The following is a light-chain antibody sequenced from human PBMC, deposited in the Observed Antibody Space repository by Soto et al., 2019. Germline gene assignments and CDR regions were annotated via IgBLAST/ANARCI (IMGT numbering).Light chain of an antibody. CDR3: QQYYSYPPIT. CDR1: QGISSY. J-gene: IGKJ5*01. Sequence: AIRMTQSPSSLSASTGDRVTITCRASQGISSYLAWYQQKPGKALKLLIYAASTLQSGVPSRFSGSGSGTDFTLTISCLQSEDFANYYCQQYYSYPPITFGQGTRLEIK. CDR2: AAS. V-gene: IGKV1-8*01.